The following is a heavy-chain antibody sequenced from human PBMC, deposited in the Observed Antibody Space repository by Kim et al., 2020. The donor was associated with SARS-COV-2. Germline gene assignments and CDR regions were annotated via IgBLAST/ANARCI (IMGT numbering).Heavy chain of an antibody. D-gene: IGHD2-2*01. V-gene: IGHV4-4*07. J-gene: IGHJ5*02. Sequence: SETLSLTCTVSGGSISSYYWSWIRQPAGKGLEWIGRIYTSGSTNYNPSLKSRVTMSVDTSKNQFSLKLSSVTAADTAVYYCARDDGGYCSSTSCHGWFDPWGQGTLVTVSS. CDR3: ARDDGGYCSSTSCHGWFDP. CDR1: GGSISSYY. CDR2: IYTSGST.